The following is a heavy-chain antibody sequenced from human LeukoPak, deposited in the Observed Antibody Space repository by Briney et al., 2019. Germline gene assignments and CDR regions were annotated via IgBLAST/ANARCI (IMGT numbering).Heavy chain of an antibody. J-gene: IGHJ4*02. D-gene: IGHD2-15*01. CDR2: IIPIFGTA. CDR1: GGTFSSYA. CDR3: ARDGPAYCSGGSCYSGY. Sequence: GASVKVSCKASGGTFSSYAISWVRQAPGQGLEWMGGIIPIFGTANYAQKFQGRVTITADESTSTAYMEQGSLRSEDTAVYYCARDGPAYCSGGSCYSGYWGQGALVTVSS. V-gene: IGHV1-69*13.